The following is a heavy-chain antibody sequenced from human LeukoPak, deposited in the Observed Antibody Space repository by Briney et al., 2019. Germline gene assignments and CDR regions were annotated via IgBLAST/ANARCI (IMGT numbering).Heavy chain of an antibody. CDR3: ARGHYDVLAASYKWTPDY. J-gene: IGHJ4*02. CDR2: ILSGGDYI. D-gene: IGHD3-9*01. Sequence: GGSLRLSCAASGFTFNTFNMNWDRQVQGRGRDWASSILSGGDYIYYADSVKGRFTTSRDNAKNSLSLQLNSLRVEDTAVYYCARGHYDVLAASYKWTPDYWGQGTLVTVSS. V-gene: IGHV3-21*01. CDR1: GFTFNTFN.